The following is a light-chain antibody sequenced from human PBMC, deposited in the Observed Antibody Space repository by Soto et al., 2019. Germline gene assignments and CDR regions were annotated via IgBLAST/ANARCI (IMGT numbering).Light chain of an antibody. CDR2: GAS. CDR3: QQFGGSSRT. CDR1: QGISNTY. J-gene: IGKJ1*01. Sequence: EIVLTQSPDTLSLSPGERATLSCRASQGISNTYLAWYQQKPGQAPRLLIYGASFRATGTPDRFTGSGSGTAFTLTITRLEPEDFAVYYCQQFGGSSRTFGQGTKVDIK. V-gene: IGKV3-20*01.